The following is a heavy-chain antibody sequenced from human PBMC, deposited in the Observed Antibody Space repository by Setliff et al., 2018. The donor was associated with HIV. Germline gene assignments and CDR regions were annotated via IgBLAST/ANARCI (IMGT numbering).Heavy chain of an antibody. CDR3: ARDSPLSHFDY. CDR2: INHSGST. CDR1: GGSFSGYY. Sequence: SETLSLTCAVYGGSFSGYYWSWVRQPPGKGLEWIGEINHSGSTNSNPSLKSRFTISRDNDKNSVHLQMTSLRPEDTAVYYCARDSPLSHFDYWGQGILVTVSS. V-gene: IGHV4-34*10. D-gene: IGHD2-21*01. J-gene: IGHJ4*02.